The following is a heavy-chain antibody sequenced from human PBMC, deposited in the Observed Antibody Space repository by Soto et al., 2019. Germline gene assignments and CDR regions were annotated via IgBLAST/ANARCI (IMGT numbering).Heavy chain of an antibody. CDR3: AGEGSVPVLYYYGMDV. CDR2: ISAYNGNT. D-gene: IGHD2-2*01. J-gene: IGHJ6*02. V-gene: IGHV1-18*01. CDR1: GGTFSSYA. Sequence: ASVKVSCKASGGTFSSYAISWVRQAPGQGLEWMGWISAYNGNTNYAQKLQGRVTMTTDTSTSTAYMELRSLRSDDTAVYYCAGEGSVPVLYYYGMDVWGQGTTVTVSS.